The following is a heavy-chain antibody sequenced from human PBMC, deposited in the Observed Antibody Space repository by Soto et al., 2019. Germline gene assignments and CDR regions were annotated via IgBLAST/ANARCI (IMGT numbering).Heavy chain of an antibody. CDR2: VYYTGST. CDR1: GASIRITDYY. Sequence: SETLSLTCTVSGASIRITDYYWSWIRQAPGKGLEWIGYVYYTGSTYYNPSLMSRLTISVDTSKNQFSLKLTSVTAAETAVYYCVRTAREGAVAPHWFDRWGQGTQVTVSS. V-gene: IGHV4-30-4*01. J-gene: IGHJ5*02. CDR3: VRTAREGAVAPHWFDR. D-gene: IGHD2-21*02.